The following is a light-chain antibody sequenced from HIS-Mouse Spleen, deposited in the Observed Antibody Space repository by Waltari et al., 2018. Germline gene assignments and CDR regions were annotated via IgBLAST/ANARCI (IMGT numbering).Light chain of an antibody. Sequence: QSALTQPRSVSGSPGQSVTISCTGTSSDFGGFNYVSWYQQHPDKAPKLMIYDVSKRPSGVPDRFSGSKSGNTASLPISGLQADDEADYYCCSYAGSYTGVFGTGTKVTVL. CDR1: SSDFGGFNY. J-gene: IGLJ1*01. CDR2: DVS. V-gene: IGLV2-11*01. CDR3: CSYAGSYTGV.